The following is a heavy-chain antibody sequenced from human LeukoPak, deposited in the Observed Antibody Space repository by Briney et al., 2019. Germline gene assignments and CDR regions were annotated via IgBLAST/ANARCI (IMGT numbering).Heavy chain of an antibody. V-gene: IGHV3-33*06. CDR3: AKDAQRGFDYSNPLEY. CDR1: GFIFNHHA. CDR2: IWSDKSNR. J-gene: IGHJ4*02. Sequence: GGSLRLSCAASGFIFNHHAMHWVRQAPGKGLEWVAVIWSDKSNRFYGDSVRGRFTISRDDSRKTVYLQMERMAAEDTAIYYCAKDAQRGFDYSNPLEYWGQGALVTVAS. D-gene: IGHD4-11*01.